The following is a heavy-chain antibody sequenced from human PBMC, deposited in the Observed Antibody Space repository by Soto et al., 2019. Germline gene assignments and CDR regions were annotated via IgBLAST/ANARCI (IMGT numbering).Heavy chain of an antibody. CDR1: GFTFSGYA. CDR3: VREGYGTSGYYHFGGAFDI. J-gene: IGHJ3*02. D-gene: IGHD3-22*01. CDR2: ISEDGYRE. V-gene: IGHV3-30*04. Sequence: QVQLVESGGGVVQPGRSLRLSCAASGFTFSGYAMHWVRQTPGKGPEWVAVISEDGYREYYPDSVKGRFTISRDNSKKTLSLQMNSLRAEDTAIYYCVREGYGTSGYYHFGGAFDIWGQGTMVTVSS.